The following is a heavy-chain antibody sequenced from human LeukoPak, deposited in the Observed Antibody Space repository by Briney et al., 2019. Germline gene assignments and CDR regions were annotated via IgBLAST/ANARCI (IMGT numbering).Heavy chain of an antibody. CDR3: ARARTGFGSGWSSEDY. J-gene: IGHJ4*02. Sequence: PGRSLRLSCAASGFTFSSYGMHWLRQAPGKGLEWVAVIWYDGSNKYYADSVKGRFTISRDNSKNTLYLQMNSLRAEDTAVYYCARARTGFGSGWSSEDYWGQGTLVTVSS. CDR1: GFTFSSYG. CDR2: IWYDGSNK. D-gene: IGHD6-19*01. V-gene: IGHV3-33*01.